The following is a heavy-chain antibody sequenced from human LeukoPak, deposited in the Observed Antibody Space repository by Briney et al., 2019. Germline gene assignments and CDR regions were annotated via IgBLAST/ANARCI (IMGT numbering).Heavy chain of an antibody. J-gene: IGHJ4*02. CDR3: ARDLGKIGGNSSPFDY. Sequence: GGSLRLSCAASGFIFNSYWMTWVRQAPGKGLEWVANIKQDGSEKYFVDSVKGRFTISRDNAKNSLYLQMNSLRAEDTAVYYCARDLGKIGGNSSPFDYWGQGTLVTVSS. CDR1: GFIFNSYW. D-gene: IGHD4-23*01. CDR2: IKQDGSEK. V-gene: IGHV3-7*01.